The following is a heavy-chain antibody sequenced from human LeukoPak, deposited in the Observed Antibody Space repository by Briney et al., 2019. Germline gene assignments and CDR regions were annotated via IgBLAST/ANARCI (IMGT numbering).Heavy chain of an antibody. V-gene: IGHV3-49*03. D-gene: IGHD6-19*01. J-gene: IGHJ4*02. Sequence: QPGGSLRLSCTASGFTFGDYAMSWFRQAPGKGLEWVGFIRSKAYGGTTEYAASVKGRFTISRDDSKSIAYLQMNSLKTEDTAVYYCTRDRGPYSSGWYFVRVLFDYWGQGTLVTVSS. CDR2: IRSKAYGGTT. CDR3: TRDRGPYSSGWYFVRVLFDY. CDR1: GFTFGDYA.